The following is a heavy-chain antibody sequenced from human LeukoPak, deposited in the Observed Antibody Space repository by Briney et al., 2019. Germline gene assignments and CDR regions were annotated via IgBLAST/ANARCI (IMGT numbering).Heavy chain of an antibody. V-gene: IGHV4-59*01. CDR1: DGSISGYY. CDR2: VYYTGST. Sequence: PSETLSLTCTVSDGSISGYYWSWIRQPPGKGLEWIGYVYYTGSTNYNPSLKSRVTISVDTSKNQFSLKLSSVTAADTAVYYCARGENSYGSDYWGQGTLVTVFS. J-gene: IGHJ4*02. CDR3: ARGENSYGSDY. D-gene: IGHD5-18*01.